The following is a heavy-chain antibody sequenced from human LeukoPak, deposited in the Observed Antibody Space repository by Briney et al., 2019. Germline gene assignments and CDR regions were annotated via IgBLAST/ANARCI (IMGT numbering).Heavy chain of an antibody. CDR3: ARAVAAAGTGAEYFQH. CDR1: RYTFTGYY. CDR2: INPNSGGT. V-gene: IGHV1-2*02. J-gene: IGHJ1*01. Sequence: GASVKVSCKASRYTFTGYYIHWVRQAPGQGLELMGWINPNSGGTNYAQKFQGRVTMTRDTSINTAYMELSRLRSDDTAVYYCARAVAAAGTGAEYFQHWGQGTLVTVSS. D-gene: IGHD6-13*01.